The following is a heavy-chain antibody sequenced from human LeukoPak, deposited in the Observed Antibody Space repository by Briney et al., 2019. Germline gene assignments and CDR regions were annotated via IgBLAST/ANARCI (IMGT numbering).Heavy chain of an antibody. V-gene: IGHV4-59*01. CDR1: GGSISSYY. J-gene: IGHJ6*03. CDR3: ARADDYYYYMDV. CDR2: IYYSGRT. Sequence: PSETLSLTCTVSGGSISSYYWSWSRQPPGRGLEWIGYIYYSGRTNYNPSLKSRVTISVDTSKNQFSLKLSSVTAADTAVYYCARADDYYYYMDVWGKGTRVTVSS.